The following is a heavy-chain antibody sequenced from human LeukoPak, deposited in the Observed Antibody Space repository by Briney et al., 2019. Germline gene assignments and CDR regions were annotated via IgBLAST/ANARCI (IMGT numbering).Heavy chain of an antibody. Sequence: PGGSLRLSCAASGFTFTSYWMHWVRQAPGKGLVWVSRVNSDGSSTTYADSVKGRFTISRDNAKNTLYLQMNSLRDEDTAVYYCARGRYYGMDVWGQGTTVTVSS. J-gene: IGHJ6*02. V-gene: IGHV3-74*01. CDR1: GFTFTSYW. CDR3: ARGRYYGMDV. CDR2: VNSDGSST.